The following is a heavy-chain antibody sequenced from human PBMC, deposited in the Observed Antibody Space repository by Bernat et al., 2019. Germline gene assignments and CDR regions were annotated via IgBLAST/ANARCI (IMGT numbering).Heavy chain of an antibody. J-gene: IGHJ5*02. CDR2: VSASGATT. V-gene: IGHV3-23*04. CDR3: ARRNELNWFDA. CDR1: GFTFSSFG. D-gene: IGHD1-1*01. Sequence: VQLVESGGGVVQPGRSLRLSCAASGFTFSSFGMRWVRQAPGKGLEWVSAVSASGATTYYTDSVKGRFTISRDKSKNTMYLPMGSLRAEDTAVYYCARRNELNWFDAWGQGTLVTVSS.